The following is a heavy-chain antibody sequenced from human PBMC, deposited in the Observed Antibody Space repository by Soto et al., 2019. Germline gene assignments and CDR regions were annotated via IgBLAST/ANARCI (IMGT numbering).Heavy chain of an antibody. CDR3: ARDRVRSSSSGDYYGMDV. CDR2: IIPIFGTA. CDR1: GGTFSSYA. J-gene: IGHJ6*02. Sequence: QVQLVQSGAEVKKPGSSVKVSCKASGGTFSSYAISWVRQAPGQGLEWMGGIIPIFGTANYAQKFQGRVKITADESTSTAYRELSSLRSEDTAVYYCARDRVRSSSSGDYYGMDVWGQGTTVTVSS. D-gene: IGHD6-6*01. V-gene: IGHV1-69*01.